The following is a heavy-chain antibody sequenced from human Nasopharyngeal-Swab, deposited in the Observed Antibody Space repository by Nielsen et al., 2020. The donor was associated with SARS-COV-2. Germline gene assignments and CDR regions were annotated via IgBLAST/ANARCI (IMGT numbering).Heavy chain of an antibody. V-gene: IGHV4-59*12. J-gene: IGHJ4*02. D-gene: IGHD2-21*02. CDR1: GGSISSYY. CDR3: ARDRPSYCGGDCYSVGFDY. CDR2: IYYSGST. Sequence: SETLSLTCTVSGGSISSYYWSWIRQPPGKGLEWIGYIYYSGSTNYNPSLKSRVTISVDTSKNQFSLKLSSVTAADTAVYYCARDRPSYCGGDCYSVGFDYWGQGTLVTVSS.